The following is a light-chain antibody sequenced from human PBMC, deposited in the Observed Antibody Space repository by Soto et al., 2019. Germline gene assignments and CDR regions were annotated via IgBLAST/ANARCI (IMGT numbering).Light chain of an antibody. CDR1: SSDVGGYNY. CDR3: SSYTSSKTYV. CDR2: DVS. Sequence: QSVLTQPASVSGSPGQSITISCTGTSSDVGGYNYVSWYQHHPGKAPKRMIHDVSNRPSGVSNRFSGSKSGNTASLTISGLQAEDEADYYCSSYTSSKTYVFGTGTKVTVL. J-gene: IGLJ1*01. V-gene: IGLV2-14*03.